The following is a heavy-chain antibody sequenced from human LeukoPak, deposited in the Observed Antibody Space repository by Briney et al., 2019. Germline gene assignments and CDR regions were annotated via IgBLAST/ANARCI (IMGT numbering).Heavy chain of an antibody. CDR1: GFTFSNYA. J-gene: IGHJ6*03. D-gene: IGHD3-10*01. CDR2: LSGGDFST. Sequence: GGSLRLSCAASGFTFSNYAMNWVRQAAGKGLEWVSALSGGDFSTYYADSVKGRFTISRDTSKNTLYLHMNSLRAEDTAVYYCAKARGSAPHYYYMDVWGKGTTVTVSS. V-gene: IGHV3-23*01. CDR3: AKARGSAPHYYYMDV.